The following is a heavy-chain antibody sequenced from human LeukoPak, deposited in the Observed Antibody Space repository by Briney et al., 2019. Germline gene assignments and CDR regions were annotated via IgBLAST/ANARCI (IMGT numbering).Heavy chain of an antibody. CDR2: ISAYNGNT. CDR3: ARTITFGGVIAKAPNWFDP. Sequence: GAPVKVSCKASGYTFTSYGISWVRQAPGQGLEWMGWISAYNGNTNYAQKLQGRVTMTTDTSTSTAYMELRSLRSDDTAVYYCARTITFGGVIAKAPNWFDPWGQGTLVTVSS. V-gene: IGHV1-18*01. D-gene: IGHD3-16*02. J-gene: IGHJ5*02. CDR1: GYTFTSYG.